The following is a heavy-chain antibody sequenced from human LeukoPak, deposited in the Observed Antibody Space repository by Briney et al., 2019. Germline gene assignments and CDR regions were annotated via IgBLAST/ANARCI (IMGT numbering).Heavy chain of an antibody. CDR2: INSDGSST. J-gene: IGHJ4*02. Sequence: PGGSLRLSCAASGFTFSSYEMNWVRQAPGKGLVWVSRINSDGSSTSYADSVKGRFTISRDNAKNTLYLQMNSLRAEDTAVYYCARAGSYYDYVWGSYRYTSFDYWGQGTLVTVSS. CDR3: ARAGSYYDYVWGSYRYTSFDY. CDR1: GFTFSSYE. D-gene: IGHD3-16*02. V-gene: IGHV3-74*01.